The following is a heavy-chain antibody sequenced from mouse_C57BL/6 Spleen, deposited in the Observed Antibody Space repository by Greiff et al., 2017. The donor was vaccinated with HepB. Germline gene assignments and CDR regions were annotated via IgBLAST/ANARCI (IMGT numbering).Heavy chain of an antibody. V-gene: IGHV3-1*01. J-gene: IGHJ4*01. CDR2: ISYSGST. CDR3: ARWGTGNYAMDY. CDR1: GYSITSGYD. D-gene: IGHD3-3*01. Sequence: VQLQQSGPGMVKPSQSLSLTCTVTGYSITSGYDWHWIRHFPGNKLEWMGYISYSGSTNYNPSLKSRISITHDTSKNHFFLKLNSVTTEDTATYYCARWGTGNYAMDYWGQGTSVTVSS.